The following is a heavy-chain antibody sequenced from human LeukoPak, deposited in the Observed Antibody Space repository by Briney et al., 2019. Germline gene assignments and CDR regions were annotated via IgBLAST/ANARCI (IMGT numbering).Heavy chain of an antibody. CDR3: ARVTASPGYSSSWYVKGYFQH. D-gene: IGHD6-13*01. V-gene: IGHV4-34*01. CDR1: GGSFSGYY. CDR2: INHSGST. Sequence: SETLSLTCAVYGGSFSGYYWSWIRQPPGKGLEWIGEINHSGSTNYNPSLKSRVTISVDTSKNQFSLKLSSVTAADTAVYYCARVTASPGYSSSWYVKGYFQHWGQGTLVTVSS. J-gene: IGHJ1*01.